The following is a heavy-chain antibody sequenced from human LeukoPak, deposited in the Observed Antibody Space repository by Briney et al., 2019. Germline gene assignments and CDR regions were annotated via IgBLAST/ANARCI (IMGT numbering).Heavy chain of an antibody. J-gene: IGHJ4*02. V-gene: IGHV1-3*01. CDR3: AGGYCSSTSCYVSDY. D-gene: IGHD2-2*01. CDR1: GYTFTSYA. CDR2: INAGNGNT. Sequence: ASVKVSCKASGYTFTSYAMHWVRQAPGQRLEWMGWINAGNGNTKYSQKFQGRVTITRDTSTSTAYMALSSLRSEDTAVYYCAGGYCSSTSCYVSDYWGQGTLVTVSS.